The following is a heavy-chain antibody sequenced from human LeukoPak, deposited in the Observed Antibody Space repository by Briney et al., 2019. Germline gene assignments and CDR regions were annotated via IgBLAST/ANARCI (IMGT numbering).Heavy chain of an antibody. V-gene: IGHV4-34*01. D-gene: IGHD3-10*01. CDR3: ARSLVLYYYGMDV. CDR1: GGSFSGYY. Sequence: SETLSLTCAVYGGSFSGYYWSWIRQPPGKGLEWIGEINHSGSTNYNPSLKSRVTISVDTSKNQFSLKLSSVTAADTAVYYCARSLVLYYYGMDVWGQGTTVTVSS. CDR2: INHSGST. J-gene: IGHJ6*02.